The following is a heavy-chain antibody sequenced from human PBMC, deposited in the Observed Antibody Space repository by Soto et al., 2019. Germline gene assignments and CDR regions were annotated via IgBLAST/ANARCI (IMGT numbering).Heavy chain of an antibody. V-gene: IGHV3-21*01. CDR3: ASIWLDDAFDI. Sequence: GSLRLSCVVSGFTFSSYSMNWVRQAPGKGLEWVSSISSSSSYIYYADLVKGRFTISRDNAKNSLYLQMNSLRAEDTAVYYCASIWLDDAFDIWGQGTMVTVSS. D-gene: IGHD6-19*01. J-gene: IGHJ3*02. CDR1: GFTFSSYS. CDR2: ISSSSSYI.